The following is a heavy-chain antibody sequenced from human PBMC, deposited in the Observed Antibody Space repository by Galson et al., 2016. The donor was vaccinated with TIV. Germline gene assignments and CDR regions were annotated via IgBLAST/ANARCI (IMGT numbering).Heavy chain of an antibody. CDR1: GINFNNGW. CDR2: ISYDGSNK. CDR3: AKVGARGYGDYPYYLAY. J-gene: IGHJ4*02. D-gene: IGHD4-17*01. V-gene: IGHV3-30*18. Sequence: SLRLSCAGSGINFNNGWMNWVRQAPGKGLEWVGLISYDGSNKWYADSVKGRFTISRDNSKNTLYLQMNSLTVEDTAVYYCAKVGARGYGDYPYYLAYWGQGTLVTVSS.